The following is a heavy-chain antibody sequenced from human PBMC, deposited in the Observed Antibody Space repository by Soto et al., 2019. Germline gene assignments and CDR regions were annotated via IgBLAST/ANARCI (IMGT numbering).Heavy chain of an antibody. Sequence: TLSLTCAVSGGSISSSNWWSWVRQPPGKGLEWIGEIYHSGSTNYNPSLKSRVTISVDKSKNQFSLKLSSVTAADTAAYYCAGSCSSTSCYTMGWVAFDIWGQGTMVTVSS. CDR2: IYHSGST. CDR3: AGSCSSTSCYTMGWVAFDI. J-gene: IGHJ3*02. D-gene: IGHD2-2*02. CDR1: GGSISSSNW. V-gene: IGHV4-4*02.